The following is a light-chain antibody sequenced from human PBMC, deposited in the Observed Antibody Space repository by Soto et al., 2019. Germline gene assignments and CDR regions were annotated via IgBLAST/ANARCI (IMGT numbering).Light chain of an antibody. Sequence: DIQMTQSPSTLSASVGDRVTITCRASQSLSRWLAWYQQKPEKAPKLLIYDASSLESGVPSRFSGSASGTEFTLSITPLQPDDFATYYRQQYDSYPWTFGQGTKVDIK. CDR3: QQYDSYPWT. J-gene: IGKJ1*01. V-gene: IGKV1-5*01. CDR1: QSLSRW. CDR2: DAS.